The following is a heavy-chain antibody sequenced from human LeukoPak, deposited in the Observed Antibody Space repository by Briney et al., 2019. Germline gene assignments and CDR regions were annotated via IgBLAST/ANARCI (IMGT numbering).Heavy chain of an antibody. CDR1: GFTFSSYG. D-gene: IGHD5-18*01. CDR2: IWYDGSNK. CDR3: ARDFRLWHNWPYYYYGMDV. Sequence: VRSLRLSCAASGFTFSSYGMHWVRQAPGKGLEWVAVIWYDGSNKYYADSVKGRFTISRDNSKNTLYLQMNSLRAEDTAVYYCARDFRLWHNWPYYYYGMDVWGQGTTVTVSS. V-gene: IGHV3-33*01. J-gene: IGHJ6*02.